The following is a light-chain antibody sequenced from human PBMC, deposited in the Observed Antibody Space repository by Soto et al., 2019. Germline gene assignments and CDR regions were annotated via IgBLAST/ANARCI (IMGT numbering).Light chain of an antibody. Sequence: QSALTQPPSASGTPGQRVTISCSGSSSNIGSNYVYWYQQLPGTAPKLLIYSNNQRPSGVPDRFSGSKSGTSASLAISGLQSEDEADYYCAAWDDSLNGLVFGGGTKVTVL. CDR3: AAWDDSLNGLV. J-gene: IGLJ2*01. CDR2: SNN. CDR1: SSNIGSNY. V-gene: IGLV1-44*01.